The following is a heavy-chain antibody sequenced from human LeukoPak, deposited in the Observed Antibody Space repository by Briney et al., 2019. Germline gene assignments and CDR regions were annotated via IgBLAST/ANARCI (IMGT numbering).Heavy chain of an antibody. V-gene: IGHV4-39*07. CDR1: GDSITSSSSY. CDR2: IYYSGST. CDR3: ARYDFWSGCLDV. Sequence: PSETLSLTCTVSGDSITSSSSYWGWIRQPPGKGLEWIGSIYYSGSTYYNPSLKSRVTISVDRSKNQFSLKLSSVTAADTAVYYCARYDFWSGCLDVWGQGTTVTVSS. J-gene: IGHJ6*02. D-gene: IGHD3-3*01.